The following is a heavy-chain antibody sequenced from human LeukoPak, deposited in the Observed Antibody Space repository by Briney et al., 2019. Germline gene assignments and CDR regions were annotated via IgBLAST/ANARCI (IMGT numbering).Heavy chain of an antibody. J-gene: IGHJ6*02. Sequence: ASVTVSCKASGYTFTSYYMHWVRQAPGQGLEWMGIINPSGGSTSYAQKFQGRATMTRDTSTSTVYMELSSLRSEDTAVYYCARDPRKPGDYYYGMDVWGQGTTVTVSS. CDR1: GYTFTSYY. V-gene: IGHV1-46*01. CDR2: INPSGGST. D-gene: IGHD7-27*01. CDR3: ARDPRKPGDYYYGMDV.